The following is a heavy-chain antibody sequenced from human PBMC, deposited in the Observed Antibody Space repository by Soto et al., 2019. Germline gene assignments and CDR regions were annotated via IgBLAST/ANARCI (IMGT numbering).Heavy chain of an antibody. Sequence: GSPVKRCSKGFCYTFSSHGISWGRQAPGQGLEWMGWISAYNGNTNYAQKLQGRVTMTTDTSTSTAYMELRSLRSDDTAVYYCARKLLSSFHAFDIWGQGTMVTVSS. V-gene: IGHV1-18*01. CDR3: ARKLLSSFHAFDI. CDR2: ISAYNGNT. CDR1: CYTFSSHG. J-gene: IGHJ3*02. D-gene: IGHD3-10*01.